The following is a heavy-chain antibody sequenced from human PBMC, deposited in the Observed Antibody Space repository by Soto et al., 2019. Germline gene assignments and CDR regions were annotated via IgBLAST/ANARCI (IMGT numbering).Heavy chain of an antibody. CDR3: ARTNAFHI. J-gene: IGHJ3*02. CDR1: GGSISSDY. Sequence: TSETLSLTCPVSGGSISSDYWSWIRQPPGEGLEWIGYIYFSGGTNYNPSLKSRVTISVDRSKNQLSLRLTSVTAADTAVYYCARTNAFHIWGQGTMVTVSS. CDR2: IYFSGGT. V-gene: IGHV4-59*01.